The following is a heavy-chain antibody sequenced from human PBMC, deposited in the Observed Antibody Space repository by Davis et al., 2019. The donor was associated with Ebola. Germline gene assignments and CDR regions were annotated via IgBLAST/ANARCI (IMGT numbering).Heavy chain of an antibody. Sequence: PSETLSLTCTVSGGSISSYYWSWIRQPPGKGLEWIGYIYYSGSTNYNPSLKSRVTISVDTSKNQFSLKLSSVTAADTAVYYCARDRFQKDFWSGYRPVYYYYMDVWGKGTTVTVSS. CDR2: IYYSGST. V-gene: IGHV4-59*01. D-gene: IGHD3-3*01. J-gene: IGHJ6*03. CDR1: GGSISSYY. CDR3: ARDRFQKDFWSGYRPVYYYYMDV.